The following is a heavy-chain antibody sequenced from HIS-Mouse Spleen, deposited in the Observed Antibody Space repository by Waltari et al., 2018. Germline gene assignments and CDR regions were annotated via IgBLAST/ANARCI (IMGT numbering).Heavy chain of an antibody. CDR3: AGYNWNYGTDY. Sequence: QVQLQQWGAGLLKPSETLSLPCPVYGGSFSGYYGSWIRQPPGKGLEWIGEINQSGSTNYNPSLKSRVTISVDTSKNQFSLKLSSVTAADTAVYYCAGYNWNYGTDYWGQGTLVTVSS. CDR1: GGSFSGYY. V-gene: IGHV4-34*01. D-gene: IGHD1-7*01. CDR2: INQSGST. J-gene: IGHJ4*02.